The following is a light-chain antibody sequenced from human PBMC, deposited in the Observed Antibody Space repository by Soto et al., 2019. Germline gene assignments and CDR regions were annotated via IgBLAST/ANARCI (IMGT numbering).Light chain of an antibody. CDR3: AAWDDSLSGWV. Sequence: QSVLTQPPSASGTPGQRVTISCSGRSSNIGSNYVYWYQQLPGTAPKLLIYNNDQRPSGVPDRFSGSKSGASASLAISGLRSEDEADYYCAAWDDSLSGWVFGGGTKLTVL. J-gene: IGLJ3*02. V-gene: IGLV1-47*02. CDR1: SSNIGSNY. CDR2: NND.